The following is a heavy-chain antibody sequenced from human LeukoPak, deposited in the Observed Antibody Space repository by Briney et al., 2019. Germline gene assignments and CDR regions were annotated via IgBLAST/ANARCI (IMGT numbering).Heavy chain of an antibody. Sequence: GGSLRLSCAASGFTFSSYSMNWVRQAPGKGLEWVSSISSSSSYIYYADSVKGRFTISRDNSKNTLYLQMNSLRAEDTAVYYCARGDFWSGYSFAGGQGTLVTVSS. J-gene: IGHJ4*02. CDR3: ARGDFWSGYSFA. CDR1: GFTFSSYS. D-gene: IGHD3-3*01. CDR2: ISSSSSYI. V-gene: IGHV3-21*04.